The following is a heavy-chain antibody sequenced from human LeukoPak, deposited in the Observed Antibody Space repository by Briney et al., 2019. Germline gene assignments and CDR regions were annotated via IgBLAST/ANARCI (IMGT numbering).Heavy chain of an antibody. V-gene: IGHV4-59*01. Sequence: PSETLSLTCTVSGGSISSYYWSWIRQPPGKGLEWIGYIYYSGSTNYNPSLKSRVTISVDTSKNQFSLKLSSVTAADTAVYYCARLPYGSGNPDYYYYYGMDVWGQGTTVTVSS. CDR2: IYYSGST. J-gene: IGHJ6*02. D-gene: IGHD3-10*01. CDR3: ARLPYGSGNPDYYYYYGMDV. CDR1: GGSISSYY.